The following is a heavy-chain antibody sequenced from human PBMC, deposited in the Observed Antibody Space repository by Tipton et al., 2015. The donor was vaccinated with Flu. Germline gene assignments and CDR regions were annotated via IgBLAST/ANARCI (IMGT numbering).Heavy chain of an antibody. CDR1: GGSISSYY. CDR2: IYYSGST. Sequence: TLSLTCTVSGGSISSYYWSWIRQPPGKGLEWIGYIYYSGSTYYNPSLKSRVTISVDTSKNQFSLKLSSVTAADTAVYYCARRSGGGDYFDYWGQGTLVTVSS. V-gene: IGHV4-59*01. CDR3: ARRSGGGDYFDY. D-gene: IGHD2-15*01. J-gene: IGHJ4*02.